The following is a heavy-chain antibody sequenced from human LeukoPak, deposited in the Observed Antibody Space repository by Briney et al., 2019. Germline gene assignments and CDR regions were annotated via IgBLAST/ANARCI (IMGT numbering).Heavy chain of an antibody. J-gene: IGHJ4*02. V-gene: IGHV3-21*01. CDR3: AREESRSWYY. CDR2: ISSSSSYI. Sequence: GRSLRLSCAASGFTFSSYSMNWARPARGKGLEWVSSISSSSSYIYYADPVKGRFTISRDNAKNSLYLQMNSVRAGDTAVYYCAREESRSWYYWGQGTLVTVSS. D-gene: IGHD6-13*01. CDR1: GFTFSSYS.